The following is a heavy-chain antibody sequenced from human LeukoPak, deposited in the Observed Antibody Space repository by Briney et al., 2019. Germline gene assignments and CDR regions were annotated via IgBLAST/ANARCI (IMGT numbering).Heavy chain of an antibody. CDR3: ARDYLVVPAAMWWFDP. D-gene: IGHD2-2*01. CDR2: ISSSNYI. J-gene: IGHJ5*02. Sequence: GGSLRLSCAASGFTFDSYSMNWVRQAPGKGLEWISSISSSNYIYYADSVKGRFTISRDNAKNSLYLQMNSLRAEDTAVYYCARDYLVVPAAMWWFDPWGQGTLVTVSS. CDR1: GFTFDSYS. V-gene: IGHV3-21*01.